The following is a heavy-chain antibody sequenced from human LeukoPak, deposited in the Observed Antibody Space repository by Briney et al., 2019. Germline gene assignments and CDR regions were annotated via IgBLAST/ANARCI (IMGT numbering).Heavy chain of an antibody. Sequence: SETLSLTCTVSGGSISSSTYYWGWIRQPPGKGLEWIGYIYYSGSTYYNPSLKSRVTISVDTSKNQFSLKLSSVTAADTAVYYCARVLGYCSSTSCYSPFDYWGQGTLVTVSS. J-gene: IGHJ4*02. D-gene: IGHD2-2*02. V-gene: IGHV4-30-4*08. CDR2: IYYSGST. CDR3: ARVLGYCSSTSCYSPFDY. CDR1: GGSISSSTYY.